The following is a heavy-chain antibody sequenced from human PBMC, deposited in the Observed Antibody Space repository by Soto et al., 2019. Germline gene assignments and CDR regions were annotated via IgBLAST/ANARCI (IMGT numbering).Heavy chain of an antibody. CDR1: GFSLSTTGVG. CDR3: ARSLWFGELH. CDR2: IYWDNDK. J-gene: IGHJ4*02. Sequence: QITLKESGPTLVKPTQTLTLTCSFSGFSLSTTGVGVGWIRQSPGKALEWLAIIYWDNDKRYSLSLKSRVTITKDTSKTQVALTVTNMDPVDTGTYYCARSLWFGELHWGQGALVTVSS. V-gene: IGHV2-5*02. D-gene: IGHD3-10*01.